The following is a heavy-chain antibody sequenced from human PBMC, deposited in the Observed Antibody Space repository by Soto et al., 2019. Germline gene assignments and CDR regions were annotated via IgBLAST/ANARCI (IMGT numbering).Heavy chain of an antibody. Sequence: SHTLSLTCSTAGTYTSKIGWWNWVRQPPGQGLEWIGEVHHTKGALYNPALSSRVTVSADLFNSKIFLEVHSLGAADTAVYYCASAGSWNLDSWGQGTPVT. V-gene: IGHV4-4*02. CDR2: VHHTKGA. D-gene: IGHD1-1*01. CDR3: ASAGSWNLDS. J-gene: IGHJ4*02. CDR1: GTYTSKIGW.